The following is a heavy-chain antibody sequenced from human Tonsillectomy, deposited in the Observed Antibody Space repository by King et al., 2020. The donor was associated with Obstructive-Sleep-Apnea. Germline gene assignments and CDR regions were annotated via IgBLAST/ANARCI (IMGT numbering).Heavy chain of an antibody. J-gene: IGHJ2*01. D-gene: IGHD3-22*01. CDR3: ARTRVTYYYDSSGYSISYFDL. CDR1: GYTFTGYY. Sequence: VQLVQSGAEVKKPGASVKVSCKASGYTFTGYYMHWVLQAPGQGLEWMGWINPNSGGTNYAQKFQGRVTMTRDTSISTAYMELRRLRSDDTAVYYCARTRVTYYYDSSGYSISYFDLWGRGTLVTVSS. V-gene: IGHV1-2*02. CDR2: INPNSGGT.